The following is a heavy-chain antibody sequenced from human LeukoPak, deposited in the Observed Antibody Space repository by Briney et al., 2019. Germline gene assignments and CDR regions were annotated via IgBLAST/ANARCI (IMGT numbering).Heavy chain of an antibody. CDR1: GFTFSSYE. V-gene: IGHV3-48*03. J-gene: IGHJ6*04. Sequence: GGSLRLSCAASGFTFSSYEMNRVRQAPGKGLEWVSYISSSGSTIYYADSVKGRFTISRDNAKNSLYLQMNSRRAEDTAVYYCARGDYYYYYGMDVWGKGTTVTVSS. CDR3: ARGDYYYYYGMDV. CDR2: ISSSGSTI.